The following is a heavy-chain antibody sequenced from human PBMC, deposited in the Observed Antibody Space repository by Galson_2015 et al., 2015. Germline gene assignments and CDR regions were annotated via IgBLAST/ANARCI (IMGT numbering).Heavy chain of an antibody. D-gene: IGHD4-17*01. CDR1: GGTFSSYA. V-gene: IGHV1-69*13. J-gene: IGHJ3*02. CDR2: IIPIFGTA. CDR3: ATSLSRDYGRLNDAFDI. Sequence: SVKVSCKASGGTFSSYAISWVRQAPGQGLGWMGGIIPIFGTANYAQKFQGRATITADESTSTAYMELSSLRSEDTAVYYCATSLSRDYGRLNDAFDIWGQGTMVTVSS.